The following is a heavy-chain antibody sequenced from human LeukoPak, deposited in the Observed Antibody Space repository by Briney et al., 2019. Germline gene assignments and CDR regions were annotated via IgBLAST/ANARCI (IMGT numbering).Heavy chain of an antibody. CDR3: ARNDGDGPSWFDP. CDR1: GFSFSIYD. D-gene: IGHD1-1*01. J-gene: IGHJ5*02. CDR2: IRSSNTTI. V-gene: IGHV3-48*01. Sequence: QSGGSLRLSCVASGFSFSIYDMNWVRQAPGKGLEWVSNIRSSNTTIYYADSVKGRFIVSRDNAKNSLYLQMNSLRVDDTAVYYCARNDGDGPSWFDPWGQGTLVTVSS.